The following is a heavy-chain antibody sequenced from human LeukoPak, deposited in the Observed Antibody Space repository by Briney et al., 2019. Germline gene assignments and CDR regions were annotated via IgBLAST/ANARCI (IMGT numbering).Heavy chain of an antibody. V-gene: IGHV1-18*01. CDR1: GYTFTSYG. D-gene: IGHD2-8*01. CDR2: ISAYNGNT. J-gene: IGHJ4*02. CDR3: ARAGLYCTNGVCYIAFDY. Sequence: ASVKVSCKASGYTFTSYGISWVRQAPGQGLEWMGWISAYNGNTNYAQKLQGRVTMTTDTSTSTAYMELRSLRSDDTAVYYCARAGLYCTNGVCYIAFDYWGQGTLVTVSS.